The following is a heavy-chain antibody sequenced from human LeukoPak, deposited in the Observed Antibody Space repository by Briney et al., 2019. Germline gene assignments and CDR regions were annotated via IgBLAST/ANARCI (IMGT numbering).Heavy chain of an antibody. V-gene: IGHV4-4*02. Sequence: PSGTLSLTCAVSGGSISSINWWGWVRQPPGKGLEWIGEIYHSGGTNYNPSLESRVSISVDKSKNQFSLKLSSVTTADTAVYYCAKGYSGPWGQGTLVTVSS. CDR2: IYHSGGT. CDR1: GGSISSINW. D-gene: IGHD5-12*01. J-gene: IGHJ5*02. CDR3: AKGYSGP.